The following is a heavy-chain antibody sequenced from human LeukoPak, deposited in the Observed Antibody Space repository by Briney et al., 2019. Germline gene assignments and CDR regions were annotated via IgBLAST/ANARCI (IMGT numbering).Heavy chain of an antibody. Sequence: ASVKVSCKASGYTFTSYYMHWVRQSPGQGLEWMGWINAGNGNTKYSQKFQGRVTITRDTSASTAYMELSSLRSEDTAVYYCARSVYYYDSSGYYFFPDAFDIWGQGTMVTVSS. CDR3: ARSVYYYDSSGYYFFPDAFDI. V-gene: IGHV1-3*01. CDR2: INAGNGNT. D-gene: IGHD3-22*01. CDR1: GYTFTSYY. J-gene: IGHJ3*02.